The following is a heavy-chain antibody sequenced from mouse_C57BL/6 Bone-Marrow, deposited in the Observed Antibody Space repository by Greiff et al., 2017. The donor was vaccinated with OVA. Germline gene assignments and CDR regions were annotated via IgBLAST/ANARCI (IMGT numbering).Heavy chain of an antibody. J-gene: IGHJ2*01. CDR1: GYTFTDYE. CDR3: TGRPVGFDY. V-gene: IGHV1-15*01. CDR2: IDPETGGT. Sequence: VHLVEPGAELVRPGASVTLSCKASGYTFTDYEMTWVKQTPVHGLEWIGAIDPETGGTAYNQKFKGKAILTVDKSSSTAYMELRSLTSEDSAVYYCTGRPVGFDYWGQGTTLTVSS.